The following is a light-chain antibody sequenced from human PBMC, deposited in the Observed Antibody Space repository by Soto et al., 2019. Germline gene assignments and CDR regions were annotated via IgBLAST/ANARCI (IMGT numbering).Light chain of an antibody. CDR2: DAS. V-gene: IGKV3-11*01. CDR3: HQRGTWPWT. CDR1: QSVRNY. J-gene: IGKJ1*01. Sequence: EIVLTQSPATLSLSPGERATLSCRASQSVRNYLAWSQQKPGQAPRLLIYDASNRATGIPARFSGSGSGTDFTLTISSLEPEDFAVYYCHQRGTWPWTFGQGNKVEIK.